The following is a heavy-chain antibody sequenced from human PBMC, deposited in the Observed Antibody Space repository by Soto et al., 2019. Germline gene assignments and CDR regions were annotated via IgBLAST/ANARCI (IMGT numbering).Heavy chain of an antibody. J-gene: IGHJ6*03. D-gene: IGHD6-13*01. CDR1: GFTFSSYS. CDR2: ISSSSSYI. Sequence: PGGSLRLSCAASGFTFSSYSMNWVRQAPGKGLEWVSSISSSSSYIYYADSVKGRFTISRDNAKNSLYLQMNSLRAEDTAVYYCARPGYSSSWYEVGYYMDVWGKGTTVTVSS. V-gene: IGHV3-21*01. CDR3: ARPGYSSSWYEVGYYMDV.